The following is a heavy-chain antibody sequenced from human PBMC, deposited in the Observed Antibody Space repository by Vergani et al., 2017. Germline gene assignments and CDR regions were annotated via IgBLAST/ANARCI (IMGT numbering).Heavy chain of an antibody. CDR1: GFTFNHYA. CDR3: AKANPRNSGYDYLDYYRAMDV. Sequence: EVQLLESGGDLVQPGGSLRLSCAASGFTFNHYAMNWVRQAPGKGLEWVSGISGSGGSTYYASSVKGRFTISRDSSKNTLYLQMNSLSAADTAVYYCAKANPRNSGYDYLDYYRAMDVWGQGTTVTVSS. CDR2: ISGSGGST. V-gene: IGHV3-23*01. D-gene: IGHD5-12*01. J-gene: IGHJ6*02.